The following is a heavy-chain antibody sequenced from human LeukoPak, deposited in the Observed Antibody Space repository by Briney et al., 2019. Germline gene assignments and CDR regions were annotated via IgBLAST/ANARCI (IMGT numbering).Heavy chain of an antibody. J-gene: IGHJ4*02. CDR3: ARPYYDIWSAYVY. D-gene: IGHD3-3*01. Sequence: GGSLRLSCAASGFTFSSYAMHWVRQAPGNGLEYVSAISNGGGSTHYANSVKGRFTISRDNSKNTLYLQMGSLRAEDMAVYYCARPYYDIWSAYVYWGQGTLVTVSS. CDR2: ISNGGGST. V-gene: IGHV3-64*01. CDR1: GFTFSSYA.